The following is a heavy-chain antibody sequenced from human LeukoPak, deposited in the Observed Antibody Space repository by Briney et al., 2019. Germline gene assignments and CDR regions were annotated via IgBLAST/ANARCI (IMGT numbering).Heavy chain of an antibody. CDR1: GFTFSSYA. D-gene: IGHD4-23*01. CDR3: ASVLLRWYEVDY. Sequence: GGSLRLSCAASGFTFSSYAMSWVRQAPGKGLEWVSAISGSGGSTYYADSVKGRFTISRDNSKNTLYLQMNSLRAEDTAVYYCASVLLRWYEVDYWGQGTLVTVSS. J-gene: IGHJ4*02. V-gene: IGHV3-23*01. CDR2: ISGSGGST.